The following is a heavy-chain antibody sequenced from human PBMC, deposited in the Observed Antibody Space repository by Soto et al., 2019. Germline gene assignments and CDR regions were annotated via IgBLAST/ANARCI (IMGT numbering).Heavy chain of an antibody. CDR3: AKDQVLLWFGESLSGFDY. D-gene: IGHD3-10*01. CDR2: ISGSGGST. Sequence: GGSLRLSCAASGFTFSSYAMSWVRQAPGKGLEWVSAISGSGGSTYYADSVKGRFTISRDNSKNTLYLQMNSLRAEDTAVYYCAKDQVLLWFGESLSGFDYWGQGTLVTVSS. V-gene: IGHV3-23*01. J-gene: IGHJ4*02. CDR1: GFTFSSYA.